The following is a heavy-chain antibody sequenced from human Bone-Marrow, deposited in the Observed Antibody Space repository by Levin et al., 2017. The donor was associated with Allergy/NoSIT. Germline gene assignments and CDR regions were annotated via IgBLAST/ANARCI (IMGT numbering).Heavy chain of an antibody. CDR2: ISSDGAKK. CDR1: GFTFSSFA. Sequence: GGSLRLSCAVSGFTFSSFAMHWIRQAPGKGLEWVAVISSDGAKKNYADPVKGRFTISRDNSKNTLYLRMNSLRPEDTAVYYCAKEGEDNGYDPEGAFDIWGRGTMVAVSS. CDR3: AKEGEDNGYDPEGAFDI. V-gene: IGHV3-30*18. J-gene: IGHJ3*02. D-gene: IGHD5-12*01.